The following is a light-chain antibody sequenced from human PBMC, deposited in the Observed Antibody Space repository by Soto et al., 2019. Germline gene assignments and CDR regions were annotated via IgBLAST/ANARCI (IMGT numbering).Light chain of an antibody. V-gene: IGLV2-14*01. CDR2: EVS. CDR1: SSDVGGYNY. CDR3: RSYTRSSTSYV. J-gene: IGLJ1*01. Sequence: QSVLTQPASVSGSPGQSINISCSGTSSDVGGYNYVSWYQQHPGKAPKLMIYEVSNRPSRVSNRFSGSKSGNTASLTISGLQAEDEADYYCRSYTRSSTSYVFGTGTKLTVL.